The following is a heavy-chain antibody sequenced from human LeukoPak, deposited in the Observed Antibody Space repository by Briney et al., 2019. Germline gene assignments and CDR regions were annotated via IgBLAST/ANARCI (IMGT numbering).Heavy chain of an antibody. Sequence: ASVKVSCKASGGTFSSYAISWVRQAPGQGLEWMGRIIPILGIANYAQKFQGRVTITADKSTSTAYMELSSLRSEDTAVYYCARNRDRGGENHYYGMDVWGQGTTVTVSS. CDR3: ARNRDRGGENHYYGMDV. V-gene: IGHV1-69*04. J-gene: IGHJ6*02. D-gene: IGHD7-27*01. CDR1: GGTFSSYA. CDR2: IIPILGIA.